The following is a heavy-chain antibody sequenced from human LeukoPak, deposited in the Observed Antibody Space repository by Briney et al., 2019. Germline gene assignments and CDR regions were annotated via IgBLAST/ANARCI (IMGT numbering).Heavy chain of an antibody. J-gene: IGHJ4*02. D-gene: IGHD3-3*02. CDR2: ITGDGGST. CDR3: AKGLHPHFAAYFDY. V-gene: IGHV3-43*02. Sequence: GGSLRLSCAASGFTFDDYAMHWVRQAPGKGLQWVSLITGDGGSTYYADSVKGRFTISRDNSKNSLYLQMNSLRTGDTALYYCAKGLHPHFAAYFDYWGQGTLVTVSS. CDR1: GFTFDDYA.